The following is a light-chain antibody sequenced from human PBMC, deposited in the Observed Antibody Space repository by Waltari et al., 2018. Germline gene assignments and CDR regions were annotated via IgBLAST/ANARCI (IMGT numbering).Light chain of an antibody. CDR1: QGIGND. J-gene: IGKJ1*01. CDR2: TAS. Sequence: DIQMTQSPSSLSASVGDRVTITCRASQGIGNDLGWFQQKPGKAPKRLIYTASSLQSGVPSRFSGSGSGTEFTLTISSLQPEDFATYYCLQHSSYSRTFGQGTKVEMK. V-gene: IGKV1-17*01. CDR3: LQHSSYSRT.